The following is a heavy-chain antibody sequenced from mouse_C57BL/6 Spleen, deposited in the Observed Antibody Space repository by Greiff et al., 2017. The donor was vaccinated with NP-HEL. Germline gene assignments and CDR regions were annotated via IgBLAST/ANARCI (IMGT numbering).Heavy chain of an antibody. J-gene: IGHJ2*01. CDR2: IYPGSGST. CDR1: GYTFTSYW. CDR3: ARGPRYGSSSPFDY. Sequence: QVQLQQPGAELVKPGASVKMSCKASGYTFTSYWITWVKQRPGQGLAWIGDIYPGSGSTNYNEKFKSKATLTVDTSSSTAYMQLSSLTSEDSAVYYCARGPRYGSSSPFDYWGQGTTLTVSS. D-gene: IGHD1-1*01. V-gene: IGHV1-55*01.